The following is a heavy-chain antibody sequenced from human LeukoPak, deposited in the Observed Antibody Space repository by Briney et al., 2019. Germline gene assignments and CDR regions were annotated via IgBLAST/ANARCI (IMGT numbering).Heavy chain of an antibody. V-gene: IGHV1-2*02. D-gene: IGHD3-22*01. Sequence: ASVKVSCKASGYTFTGYYMHWVRQAPGQGLEWMGWINPNSGGTKYAQKFQGRVTMTRDTSISTAYMELSRLRSDDTAVYYCARGAVGYYDSRGYYTLDYWGQGTLVTVSS. J-gene: IGHJ4*02. CDR2: INPNSGGT. CDR3: ARGAVGYYDSRGYYTLDY. CDR1: GYTFTGYY.